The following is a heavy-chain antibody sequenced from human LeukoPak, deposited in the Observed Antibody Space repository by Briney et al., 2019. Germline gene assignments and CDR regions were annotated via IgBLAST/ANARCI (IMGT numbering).Heavy chain of an antibody. J-gene: IGHJ3*02. Sequence: SETLSLTCAVSGGSFSIYYWTWFRQPPGMGLEWIGYTSYSGSTNYNPSLTSRVTMSVDTSRNHFSLKLSSVTAADTAVYYCARHVGGGDFDIWGQGTMVTVSS. D-gene: IGHD2-21*01. CDR3: ARHVGGGDFDI. CDR1: GGSFSIYY. CDR2: TSYSGST. V-gene: IGHV4-59*08.